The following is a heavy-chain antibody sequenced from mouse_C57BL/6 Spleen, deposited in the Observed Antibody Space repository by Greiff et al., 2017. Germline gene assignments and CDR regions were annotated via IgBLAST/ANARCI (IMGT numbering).Heavy chain of an antibody. Sequence: QVQLKQSGAELVRPGASVKLSCKASGYTFTDYYINWVKQRPGQGLEWIARIYPGSGNTYYNEKFKGKATLTAEKSSSTAYMQLSSLTSEDSAVYFCARGGNYPDYWGQGTTLTVSS. V-gene: IGHV1-76*01. J-gene: IGHJ2*01. CDR1: GYTFTDYY. CDR2: IYPGSGNT. CDR3: ARGGNYPDY.